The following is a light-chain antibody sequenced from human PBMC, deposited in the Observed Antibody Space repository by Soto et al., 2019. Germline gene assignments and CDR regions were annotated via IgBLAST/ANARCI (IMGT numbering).Light chain of an antibody. V-gene: IGLV2-23*02. CDR1: SSDVGSYNL. CDR2: EVR. J-gene: IGLJ1*01. Sequence: QSVLTQPASVSGSPGQSITISFTGTSSDVGSYNLVSWYQQHPGKAPKLMVYEVRNRPSGVSNRFSASKSGNTASLTISGLQAEDEADYYCSSYAGSNNLYVFGTGTKVTVL. CDR3: SSYAGSNNLYV.